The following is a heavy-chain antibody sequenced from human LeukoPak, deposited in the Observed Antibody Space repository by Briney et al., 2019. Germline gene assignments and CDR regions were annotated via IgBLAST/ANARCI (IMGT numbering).Heavy chain of an antibody. V-gene: IGHV1-69*04. J-gene: IGHJ4*02. D-gene: IGHD3-22*01. CDR2: IIPILGIA. Sequence: GASVKVSCKASGGTFSSYAISWVRQAPGQGLEWMGRIIPILGIANYAQKFQGRVTITADKSTSTAYMELSSLRSEDTAVYYCARVPPGDYDSSGYLDYWGQGTLVTVSS. CDR1: GGTFSSYA. CDR3: ARVPPGDYDSSGYLDY.